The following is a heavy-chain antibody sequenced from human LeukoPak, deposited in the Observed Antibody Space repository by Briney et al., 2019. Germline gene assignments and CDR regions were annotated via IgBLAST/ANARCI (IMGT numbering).Heavy chain of an antibody. CDR2: IKPDGSDK. CDR1: VFTFSSYW. D-gene: IGHD3-22*01. Sequence: GGSLRLSCADSVFTFSSYWMSWLRQVPGKGLQWVANIKPDGSDKYYADSVKGRFSISRDNAKNSLYLQMSSLRAEDTAVYYCARTKNSGRYYYFDYWGPGTLVTVSS. CDR3: ARTKNSGRYYYFDY. V-gene: IGHV3-7*01. J-gene: IGHJ4*02.